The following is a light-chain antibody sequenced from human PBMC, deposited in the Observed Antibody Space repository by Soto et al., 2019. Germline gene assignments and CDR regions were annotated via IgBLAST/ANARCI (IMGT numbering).Light chain of an antibody. CDR2: GSS. V-gene: IGKV3-20*01. CDR1: QSVTNKY. Sequence: EVVLTQSPGTLSLSPGERATLSCRASQSVTNKYLVWYQQKPGQAPRLLTFGSSDRATGIPDRFSGSGSGTDFTLTISRLEPEDFAVYYCQQYGSSPPYTFGQGTKLEI. CDR3: QQYGSSPPYT. J-gene: IGKJ2*01.